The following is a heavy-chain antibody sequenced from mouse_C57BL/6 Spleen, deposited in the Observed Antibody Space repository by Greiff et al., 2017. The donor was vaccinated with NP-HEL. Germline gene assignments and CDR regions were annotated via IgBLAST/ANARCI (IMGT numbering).Heavy chain of an antibody. CDR2: IYPSDSET. D-gene: IGHD2-2*01. Sequence: QVQLQQSGAELVRPGSSVKLSCKASGYTFTSYWMDWVKQRPGQGLEWIGNIYPSDSETHYNQKFKDKATLTVDKSSSTAYMQLSSLTSEDSAVYYCARDDGYDVRFAYWGQGTLVTVSA. V-gene: IGHV1-61*01. CDR1: GYTFTSYW. J-gene: IGHJ3*01. CDR3: ARDDGYDVRFAY.